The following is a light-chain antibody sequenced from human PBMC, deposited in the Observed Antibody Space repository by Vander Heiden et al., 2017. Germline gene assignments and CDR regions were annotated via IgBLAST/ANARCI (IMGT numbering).Light chain of an antibody. J-gene: IGKJ1*01. V-gene: IGKV4-1*01. Sequence: DIVMTQSPDSLAVSLGEGATINCKSSQTVLYSSNNKNYLAWYQQKPGQPPKLLIFWASTRESGVPDRFSGSGSGTDFTLTISSLQAEDVAVYYCQQYYITPRTFGQGTKVEIK. CDR3: QQYYITPRT. CDR1: QTVLYSSNNKNY. CDR2: WAS.